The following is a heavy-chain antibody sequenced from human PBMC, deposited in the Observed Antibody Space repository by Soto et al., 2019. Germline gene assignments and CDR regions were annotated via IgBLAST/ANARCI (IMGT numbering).Heavy chain of an antibody. Sequence: PGGSLRLSCAASGFTFSSYDTHWVRQATGKGLEWVSAIKTAGDTYYRGSVKGRFTISRENAKNSLYLQMNSLRVEDTAVYYCARDRSRGYFGPWGQGTLVTVSX. D-gene: IGHD1-1*01. CDR2: IKTAGDT. J-gene: IGHJ5*02. V-gene: IGHV3-13*01. CDR3: ARDRSRGYFGP. CDR1: GFTFSSYD.